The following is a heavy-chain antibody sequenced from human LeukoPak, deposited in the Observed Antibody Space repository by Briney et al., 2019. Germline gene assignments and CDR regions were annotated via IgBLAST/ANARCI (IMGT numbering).Heavy chain of an antibody. V-gene: IGHV3-7*04. CDR3: ARGTIAAAGYYYFDY. Sequence: GGSLRLSCAASGFTFSSYGMHWVRQAPGKGLEWVANIKQDGSEKYYVDSVKGRFTISRDNAKNSLYLQMNSLRAEDTAVYYCARGTIAAAGYYYFDYWGQGTQVTVSS. J-gene: IGHJ4*02. CDR1: GFTFSSYG. CDR2: IKQDGSEK. D-gene: IGHD6-13*01.